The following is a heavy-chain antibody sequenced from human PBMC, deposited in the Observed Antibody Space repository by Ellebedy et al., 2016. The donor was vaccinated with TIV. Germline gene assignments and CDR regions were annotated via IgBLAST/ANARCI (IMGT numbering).Heavy chain of an antibody. CDR2: IKQGGSEI. J-gene: IGHJ4*02. Sequence: PGGSLRLSCTVSGNPTSGYYWSWIRQSPGKGLEWVANIKQGGSEIHYADSVKGRFTISRDNAKSSLYLQMNSLRAEDTAVYYCAREAISYATSGYYFDYWGQGTLVTVSS. CDR1: GNPTSGYY. V-gene: IGHV3-7*01. CDR3: AREAISYATSGYYFDY. D-gene: IGHD3-16*01.